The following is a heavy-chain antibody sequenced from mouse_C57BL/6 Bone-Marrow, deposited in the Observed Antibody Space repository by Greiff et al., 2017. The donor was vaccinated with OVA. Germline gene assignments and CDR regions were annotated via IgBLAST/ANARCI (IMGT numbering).Heavy chain of an antibody. Sequence: ESGPGLVKPSQSLSLTCSVTGYSITSGYYWNWIRQFPGNKLEWMGYISYDGSNNYNPSLNNRISITRDTSKNQFFLKLNSVTTEDTATYYCARSYYYGSSYPAWFAYWGQGTLVTVSA. CDR2: ISYDGSN. V-gene: IGHV3-6*01. J-gene: IGHJ3*01. D-gene: IGHD1-1*01. CDR3: ARSYYYGSSYPAWFAY. CDR1: GYSITSGYY.